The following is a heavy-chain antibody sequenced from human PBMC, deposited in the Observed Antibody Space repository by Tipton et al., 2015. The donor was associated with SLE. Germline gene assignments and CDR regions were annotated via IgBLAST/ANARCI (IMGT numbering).Heavy chain of an antibody. CDR2: IYHSGST. CDR3: ARQVGAKAFDI. D-gene: IGHD1-26*01. Sequence: TLSLTCAVSGYSISSGYYWGWIRQPPGKGLEWIGSIYHSGSTNYNPSLKSRVTMSVDTSKNQFSLKLSSVTAADTAVYYCARQVGAKAFDIWGQGTMVTVSS. CDR1: GYSISSGYY. J-gene: IGHJ3*02. V-gene: IGHV4-38-2*01.